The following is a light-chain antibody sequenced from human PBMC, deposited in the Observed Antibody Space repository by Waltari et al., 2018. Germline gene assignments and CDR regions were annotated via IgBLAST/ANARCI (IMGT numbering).Light chain of an antibody. CDR2: STS. J-gene: IGLJ3*02. CDR1: TGAVPSGYF. Sequence: QTVVTQEPSLTVSPGGTVTLTCASSTGAVPSGYFPICFQPKPGQAPRPLIYSTSNKHAWTPARFSGSLLGDKAALTLSAVQPEDEAEYYCLLYHSGAQLWVFGGGTKLTVL. CDR3: LLYHSGAQLWV. V-gene: IGLV7-43*01.